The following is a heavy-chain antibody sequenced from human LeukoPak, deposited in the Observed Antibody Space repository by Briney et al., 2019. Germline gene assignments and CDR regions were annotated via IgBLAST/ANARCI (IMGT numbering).Heavy chain of an antibody. V-gene: IGHV3-66*02. CDR3: ARDPRYMEWFGEPYFDY. D-gene: IGHD3-10*01. CDR2: TYSGGST. Sequence: PGGSLRPSCVADGFTAGSNYMRWVRPADGEGLGWVSATYSGGSTYYADSVKGRFTISRDNSKNTLYLQMNSLRAEDTAVYYCARDPRYMEWFGEPYFDYWGQGTLVTVSS. CDR1: GFTAGSNY. J-gene: IGHJ4*02.